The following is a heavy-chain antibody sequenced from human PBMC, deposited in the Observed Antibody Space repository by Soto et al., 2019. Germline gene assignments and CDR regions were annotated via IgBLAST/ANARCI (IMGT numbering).Heavy chain of an antibody. Sequence: SETLSLTCTVSGGSISSSSYYWGWIRQPPGKGLEWIGSIYYSGSTYYNPSLKSRVTISVDTSKNQFSLKLSSVTAADTAVYYCARVGDYPALYYFDYWGQGTLVTVSS. CDR2: IYYSGST. CDR1: GGSISSSSYY. CDR3: ARVGDYPALYYFDY. J-gene: IGHJ4*02. D-gene: IGHD4-17*01. V-gene: IGHV4-39*01.